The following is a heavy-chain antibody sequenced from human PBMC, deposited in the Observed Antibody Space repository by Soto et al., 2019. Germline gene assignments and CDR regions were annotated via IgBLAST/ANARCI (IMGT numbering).Heavy chain of an antibody. Sequence: GGSLRLSCAASGSTFSTYAMSWVRRAPGKGLEWVSGLFGSGGGISYADSVKGRFTISRDNSNNVLYLQMESLRVEDTAVYYLAKHEPSGHLNIKNPLDYWGQGTLVTVSS. CDR1: GSTFSTYA. V-gene: IGHV3-23*01. CDR2: LFGSGGGI. D-gene: IGHD1-1*01. J-gene: IGHJ4*02. CDR3: AKHEPSGHLNIKNPLDY.